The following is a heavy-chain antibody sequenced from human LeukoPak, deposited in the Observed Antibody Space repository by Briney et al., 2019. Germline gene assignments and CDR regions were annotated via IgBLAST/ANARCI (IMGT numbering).Heavy chain of an antibody. J-gene: IGHJ4*02. CDR2: ISSSGSTI. V-gene: IGHV3-48*04. D-gene: IGHD5-18*01. CDR1: GFTFSSYW. CDR3: ARELYSYGYGPTAFDY. Sequence: GGSLRLSCAASGFTFSSYWMSWVRQAPGKGLEWVSYISSSGSTIYYADSVKGRFTISRDNAKNSLYLQMNSLRAEDTAVYYCARELYSYGYGPTAFDYWGQGTLVTVSS.